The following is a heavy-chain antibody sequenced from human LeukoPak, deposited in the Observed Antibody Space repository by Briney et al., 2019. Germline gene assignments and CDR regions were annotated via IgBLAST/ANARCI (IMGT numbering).Heavy chain of an antibody. V-gene: IGHV1-8*03. J-gene: IGHJ5*02. CDR3: ARGLGPRIRGWFDP. CDR2: MNPNSGNT. D-gene: IGHD7-27*01. Sequence: ASVEVSCKASGYTFTSYDINWVRQATGQGLEWMGWMNPNSGNTGYAQKFQGRVTITRNTPISTAYMELNSLRSEDTAVYYCARGLGPRIRGWFDPWGQGTLVTVSS. CDR1: GYTFTSYD.